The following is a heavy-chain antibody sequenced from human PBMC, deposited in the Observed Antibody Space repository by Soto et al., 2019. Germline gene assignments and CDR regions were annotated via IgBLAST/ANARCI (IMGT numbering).Heavy chain of an antibody. Sequence: GGSLRLSCAASGFTVSSNYMSWVRQAPGKGLEWVSVIYSGGSTYYADSVKGRFTISRDNSKNTLYLQMNSLRAEDTAVYYCARDKGPFERFLDSGYYYYMDVWGKGTTVTVSS. CDR1: GFTVSSNY. D-gene: IGHD3-3*01. CDR2: IYSGGST. V-gene: IGHV3-66*01. CDR3: ARDKGPFERFLDSGYYYYMDV. J-gene: IGHJ6*03.